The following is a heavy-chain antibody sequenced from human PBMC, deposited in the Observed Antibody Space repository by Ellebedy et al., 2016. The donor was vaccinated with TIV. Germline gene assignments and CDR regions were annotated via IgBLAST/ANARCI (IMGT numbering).Heavy chain of an antibody. V-gene: IGHV1-2*02. J-gene: IGHJ5*02. CDR2: INPNSGGT. Sequence: AASVKVSCKASGYTFTGHYIHWARQAPGQGLEWMGWINPNSGGTNYAQKFQGRVTKTRDTSISTAYMELSRLRSDDTAVYYCASLPHYGDSGPWGQGTLVTVSS. CDR1: GYTFTGHY. D-gene: IGHD4-17*01. CDR3: ASLPHYGDSGP.